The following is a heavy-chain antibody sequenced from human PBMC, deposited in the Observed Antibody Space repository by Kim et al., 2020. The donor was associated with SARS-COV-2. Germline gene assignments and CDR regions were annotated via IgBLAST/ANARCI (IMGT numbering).Heavy chain of an antibody. CDR1: GFTFSNYG. Sequence: GGSLRLSCEASGFTFSNYGMNWVRQAPGKGLEWVAGINNDGGDTYYADSVKGRFTISRDNAENTLHLQLNSLGVEDTAIYYCARGTFQEGFDPWGQGTLVPVSS. CDR2: INNDGGDT. J-gene: IGHJ5*02. V-gene: IGHV3-74*01. CDR3: ARGTFQEGFDP.